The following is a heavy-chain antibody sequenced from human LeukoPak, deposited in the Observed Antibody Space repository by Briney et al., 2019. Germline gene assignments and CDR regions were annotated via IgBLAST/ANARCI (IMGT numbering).Heavy chain of an antibody. V-gene: IGHV3-23*01. CDR2: IRGSGGST. D-gene: IGHD1-26*01. CDR3: AKSQLVGATYALDI. Sequence: GGSLRLSCAASGFSFSSYDMSWVRQAPGKGPEWVSAIRGSGGSTFYADSVKGRFTISRDNSRDTLNLQMNSLRAEDTAVYYCAKSQLVGATYALDIWGQGTMVTVSS. CDR1: GFSFSSYD. J-gene: IGHJ3*02.